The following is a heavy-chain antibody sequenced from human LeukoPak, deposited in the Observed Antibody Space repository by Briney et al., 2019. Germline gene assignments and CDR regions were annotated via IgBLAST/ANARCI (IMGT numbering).Heavy chain of an antibody. Sequence: PSQTLSLTCTVSGGSISSGDYYWSWIRQPPGKGLEWIGYIYYSGSTYYNPSLKSRVTISVDTSKNQFPLKLSSVTAADTAVYYCARVQLRDGYNYYESRWGQGTLVTVSS. CDR3: ARVQLRDGYNYYESR. CDR2: IYYSGST. D-gene: IGHD5-24*01. V-gene: IGHV4-30-4*01. J-gene: IGHJ4*02. CDR1: GGSISSGDYY.